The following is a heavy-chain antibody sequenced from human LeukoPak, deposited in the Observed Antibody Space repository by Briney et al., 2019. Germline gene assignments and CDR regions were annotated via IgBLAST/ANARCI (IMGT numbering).Heavy chain of an antibody. CDR3: ARGYEARGWFDP. J-gene: IGHJ5*02. V-gene: IGHV4-38-2*01. Sequence: SDTLSLTYAVSGYSISSGYYWGWIRQPPGKGLEWIGSIYQSGSTYYNPSLKSRVTISVDTSKNQFALKLSSVTAADTAVYYCARGYEARGWFDPWGQGTLVTVSS. CDR2: IYQSGST. CDR1: GYSISSGYY. D-gene: IGHD5-12*01.